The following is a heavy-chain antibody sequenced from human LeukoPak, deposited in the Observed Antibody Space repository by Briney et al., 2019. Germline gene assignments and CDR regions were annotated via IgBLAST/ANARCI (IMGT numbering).Heavy chain of an antibody. V-gene: IGHV4-34*01. Sequence: PSETLSLTCAVYGGSFSGYYWSWIRQPPGKGLEWIGEINHSGSTNYNPSLKSRVTISVDTSKNQFSLKLSSVTAADTAVYYCARGDSSSWFYYYYGIDVWGQGTTVTVSS. CDR1: GGSFSGYY. D-gene: IGHD6-13*01. J-gene: IGHJ6*02. CDR3: ARGDSSSWFYYYYGIDV. CDR2: INHSGST.